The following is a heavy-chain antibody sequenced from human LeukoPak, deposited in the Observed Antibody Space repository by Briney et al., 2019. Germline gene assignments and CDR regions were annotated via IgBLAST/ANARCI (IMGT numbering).Heavy chain of an antibody. CDR2: IRSKAYGEKT. CDR1: GFTFGDYA. Sequence: PGGSLRLSCTTSGFTFGDYAMNWFRQAPEKGLEWVGIIRSKAYGEKTDYAASVKGRFTVSRDDSKSIAYLQMSSLKTDDTAVYYCSHSRFGAAYFAYWGQGTLVTVSS. J-gene: IGHJ4*02. D-gene: IGHD3-3*01. V-gene: IGHV3-49*03. CDR3: SHSRFGAAYFAY.